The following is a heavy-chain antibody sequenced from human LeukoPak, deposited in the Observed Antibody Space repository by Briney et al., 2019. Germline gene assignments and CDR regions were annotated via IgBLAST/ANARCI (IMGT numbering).Heavy chain of an antibody. D-gene: IGHD3-22*01. CDR1: GYTFTSYF. CDR3: ARDRTHYYESSGYYSRWEY. V-gene: IGHV1-46*01. J-gene: IGHJ4*02. Sequence: ASVKVSCKASGYTFTSYFMYWVRQAPGQGLEWMGLINPSGGKTRYAQKFQDRVTMTRDTSTSTVYMELSSLRSEDTAMYYCARDRTHYYESSGYYSRWEYWGQGTLITVSS. CDR2: INPSGGKT.